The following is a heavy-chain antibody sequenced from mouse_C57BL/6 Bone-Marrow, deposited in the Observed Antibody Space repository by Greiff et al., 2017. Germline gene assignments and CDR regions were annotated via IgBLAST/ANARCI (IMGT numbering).Heavy chain of an antibody. J-gene: IGHJ2*01. Sequence: QVQLQQPGAELVRPGSSVKLSCKASGYTFTSYWMDWVKQRPGQGLEWIGNIYPSDSETHYNQKFQDKATLTVDKSSSPAYMQLSSLTSEDSAVYYCAREDYDVFDYWGQGTTLTVSS. V-gene: IGHV1-61*01. CDR2: IYPSDSET. D-gene: IGHD2-4*01. CDR1: GYTFTSYW. CDR3: AREDYDVFDY.